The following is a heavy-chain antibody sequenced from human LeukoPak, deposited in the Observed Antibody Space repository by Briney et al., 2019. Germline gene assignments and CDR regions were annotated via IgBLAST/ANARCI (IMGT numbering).Heavy chain of an antibody. CDR1: GFTFSSYA. D-gene: IGHD1-26*01. CDR2: ISYDGSNK. V-gene: IGHV3-30-3*01. Sequence: PWGSLRLSCAASGFTFSSYAMHWVRQAPGKGLEWVAVISYDGSNKYYADSVKGRFTISRDNSKNTLYLQMNSLRAEDTAVYYCARVGDWDRYAYYYYYMDVWGKGTTVTVSS. CDR3: ARVGDWDRYAYYYYYMDV. J-gene: IGHJ6*03.